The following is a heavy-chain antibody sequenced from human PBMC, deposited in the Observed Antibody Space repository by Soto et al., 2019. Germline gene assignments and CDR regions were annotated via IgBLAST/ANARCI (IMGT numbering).Heavy chain of an antibody. J-gene: IGHJ4*02. V-gene: IGHV5-51*01. CDR3: ARQGYCSNTACYTVDY. CDR2: IYPGDSNT. CDR1: GYSFTNYW. Sequence: ESLKISCTGSGYSFTNYWIGWVRQMPGKGLEWMGIIYPGDSNTRYSPSFQGQVTISADKSISTAYLQWSSLKAPDTAMYFCARQGYCSNTACYTVDYWGQGTLVTVSS. D-gene: IGHD2-2*02.